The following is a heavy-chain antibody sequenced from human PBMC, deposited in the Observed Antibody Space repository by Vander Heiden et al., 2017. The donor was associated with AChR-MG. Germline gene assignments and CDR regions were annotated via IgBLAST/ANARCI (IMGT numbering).Heavy chain of an antibody. CDR1: GFIFSSYA. D-gene: IGHD2-15*01. CDR2: FSGGGGTT. J-gene: IGHJ5*02. Sequence: EVQLLESGGGLVQPGGSLRLSCAASGFIFSSYAMSWVRPAPGKGLEWVSTFSGGGGTTYYADSVKGRFTISRDNSKNTLYLQMNSLRAEDTAVYYCAKESSRILKRGGFDPWGQGTLVTVSS. CDR3: AKESSRILKRGGFDP. V-gene: IGHV3-23*01.